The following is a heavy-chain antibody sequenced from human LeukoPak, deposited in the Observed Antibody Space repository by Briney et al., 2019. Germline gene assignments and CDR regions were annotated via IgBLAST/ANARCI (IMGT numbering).Heavy chain of an antibody. Sequence: SVKVSCKASGGTFSSYAISWVRQAPGQGLEWMGRIIPILGIANYAQKFQGRVTITADKSTSTAYMELSGLRSEDTAVYYCTSFSSPEDYWGQGTLVTVSS. CDR1: GGTFSSYA. CDR2: IIPILGIA. V-gene: IGHV1-69*04. CDR3: TSFSSPEDY. D-gene: IGHD1-14*01. J-gene: IGHJ4*02.